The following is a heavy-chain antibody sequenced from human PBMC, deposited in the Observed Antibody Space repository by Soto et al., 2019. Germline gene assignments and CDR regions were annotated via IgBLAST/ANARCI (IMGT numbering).Heavy chain of an antibody. D-gene: IGHD2-15*01. CDR2: IGGDGAST. J-gene: IGHJ5*02. V-gene: IGHV3-23*01. CDR3: TTDQDGEWWFAQGWFDP. Sequence: EVQLLESGGGLVQPGGSLRLSCAASGFAFSSYAMSWVRQSSGKGLEWVAAIGGDGASTYYADSVRGRFIISRDNSKNPLFLHMTSLRAEDTAVYYCTTDQDGEWWFAQGWFDPWGQGSLVTVSS. CDR1: GFAFSSYA.